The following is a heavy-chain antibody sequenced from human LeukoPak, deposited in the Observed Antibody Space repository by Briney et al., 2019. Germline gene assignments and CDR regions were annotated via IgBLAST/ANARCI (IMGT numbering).Heavy chain of an antibody. CDR2: ISAYNGNT. D-gene: IGHD6-13*01. Sequence: ASVKVSCKASGYTFTGYYMHWVRQAPGQGLEWMGWISAYNGNTNYAQKLQGRVTMTTDTSTSTAYMELRSLRSDDTAVYYCARDRAGSSWSDNWFDPWGQGTLVTVSS. CDR1: GYTFTGYY. V-gene: IGHV1-18*04. CDR3: ARDRAGSSWSDNWFDP. J-gene: IGHJ5*02.